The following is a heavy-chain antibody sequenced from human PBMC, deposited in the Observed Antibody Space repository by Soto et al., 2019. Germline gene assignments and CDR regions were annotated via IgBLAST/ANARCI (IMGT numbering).Heavy chain of an antibody. CDR1: GGSVSSGRYY. V-gene: IGHV4-61*01. D-gene: IGHD3-22*01. CDR3: ARVGSGGYSNNWFDP. Sequence: SETLSLTCTVSGGSVSSGRYYWSWIRQPPGKGLEWIGYIYYSGSTKYNPSLKSRVTISVDTSKNQISLEMKSVTVADTAVYYCARVGSGGYSNNWFDPWGQGTLVTVSS. J-gene: IGHJ5*02. CDR2: IYYSGST.